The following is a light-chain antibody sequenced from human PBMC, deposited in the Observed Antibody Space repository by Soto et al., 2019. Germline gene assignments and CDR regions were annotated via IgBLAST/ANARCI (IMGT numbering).Light chain of an antibody. CDR1: SNDIGAYDY. V-gene: IGLV2-14*01. Sequence: QSALTQPASLSGSPGQSITISCTGTSNDIGAYDYVSWFQQHPGKAPKLMISEVNNRPSGVSNRFSGSKSGNTAYLTISGLQVEDEAEYFCLSFTTTSTHVFGTGTKLTVL. CDR2: EVN. CDR3: LSFTTTSTHV. J-gene: IGLJ1*01.